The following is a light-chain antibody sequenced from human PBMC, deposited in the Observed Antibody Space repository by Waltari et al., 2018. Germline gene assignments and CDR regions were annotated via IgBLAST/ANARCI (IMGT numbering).Light chain of an antibody. CDR3: QHYVRLPAT. J-gene: IGKJ1*01. V-gene: IGKV3-20*01. CDR1: QSVSRS. Sequence: IVLTQSPGTLSLSPGDRATLSCRASQSVSRSLAWYQQKPGQAPKPLIYGASTRATGIPDRFTGSGSGTDFSLTISSLEPEDFAIYFCQHYVRLPATFGQGTKVEIK. CDR2: GAS.